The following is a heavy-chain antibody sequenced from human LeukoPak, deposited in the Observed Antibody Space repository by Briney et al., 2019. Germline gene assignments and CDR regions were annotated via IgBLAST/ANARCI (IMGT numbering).Heavy chain of an antibody. V-gene: IGHV4-38-2*02. CDR3: ASYCSSTSCFAFDAFDI. Sequence: SETLSLTCTVSGYSISSGYYWGWIRQSPGKGLEWIGSIYHSGSTYYNPSLKSRVTISVDTSKNQFSLKLSSVTAADTAVYYCASYCSSTSCFAFDAFDIWGQGTMVTVSS. J-gene: IGHJ3*02. D-gene: IGHD2-2*01. CDR2: IYHSGST. CDR1: GYSISSGYY.